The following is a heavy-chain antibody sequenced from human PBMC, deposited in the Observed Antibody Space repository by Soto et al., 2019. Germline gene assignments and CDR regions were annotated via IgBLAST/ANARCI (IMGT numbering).Heavy chain of an antibody. V-gene: IGHV1-46*01. CDR1: GYSFTAFH. Sequence: GASVKVSCKASGYSFTAFHMHWVRQAPGLGLQWMGIINPNLGHSNTAQGFQGRVAMTWDTSTSTVYMELSSLTSDDTAVYYCARAPYSTSSFFFDHWGQGTPVTVSS. J-gene: IGHJ4*02. D-gene: IGHD6-6*01. CDR3: ARAPYSTSSFFFDH. CDR2: INPNLGHS.